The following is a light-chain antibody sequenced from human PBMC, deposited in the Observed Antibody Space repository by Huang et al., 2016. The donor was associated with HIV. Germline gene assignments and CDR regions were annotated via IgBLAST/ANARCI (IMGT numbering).Light chain of an antibody. Sequence: DIVMTQSPDSLFVSLGARATINCKSSQTVLYYSNNKNHLAWYQQKPGQPPKLLISWAATREAGVPDRCSGSGSETDFTLTSSSLQAEDAEIYYCQQYYETPLTFAGGTKVEI. J-gene: IGKJ4*01. CDR3: QQYYETPLT. CDR1: QTVLYYSNNKNH. V-gene: IGKV4-1*01. CDR2: WAA.